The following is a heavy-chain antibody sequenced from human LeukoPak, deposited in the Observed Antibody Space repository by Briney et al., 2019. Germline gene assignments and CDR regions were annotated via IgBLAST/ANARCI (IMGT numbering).Heavy chain of an antibody. CDR3: ARDMYSSGRVPFDY. V-gene: IGHV1-18*01. J-gene: IGHJ4*02. CDR2: ISAYNGNT. CDR1: GYTFTSYG. D-gene: IGHD6-19*01. Sequence: ASVKVSCKASGYTFTSYGISWVRQAPGQGLEWMGWISAYNGNTNYAQKLQGRVTMTTDTSTSTAYMELRSLRSDDTAVYYCARDMYSSGRVPFDYWGQGTLVTVSS.